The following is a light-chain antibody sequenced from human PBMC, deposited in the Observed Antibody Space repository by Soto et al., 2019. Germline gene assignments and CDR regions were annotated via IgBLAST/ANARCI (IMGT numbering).Light chain of an antibody. CDR1: HIIANS. Sequence: IAMMQSPATLSVSPGERATLSCRASHIIANSLFWYQQIPGQAPRHLIYGASTSVPGIPARFSSSRGGAEFSITISSLQSEDFSTYYCRHYNNSSSWTFGQGTKVDIK. CDR3: RHYNNSSSWT. V-gene: IGKV3-15*01. CDR2: GAS. J-gene: IGKJ1*01.